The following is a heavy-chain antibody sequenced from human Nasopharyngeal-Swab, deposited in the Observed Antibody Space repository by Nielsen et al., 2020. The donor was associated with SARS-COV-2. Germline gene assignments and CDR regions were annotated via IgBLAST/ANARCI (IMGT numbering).Heavy chain of an antibody. D-gene: IGHD2-15*01. V-gene: IGHV4-31*02. CDR2: IYYSGST. Sequence: WIRQPPGKGLEWIGYIYYSGSTYSNPSLKSRVTISVDTSKNQFSLKLSSATAADTAVYYCARLLIAANGHYMDVWGKGTTVTVSS. J-gene: IGHJ6*03. CDR3: ARLLIAANGHYMDV.